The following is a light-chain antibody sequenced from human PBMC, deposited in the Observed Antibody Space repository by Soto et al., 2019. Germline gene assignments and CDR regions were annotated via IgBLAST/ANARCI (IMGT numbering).Light chain of an antibody. CDR3: SAWDDSLNSWV. Sequence: QSVLTQPPSASGTPGQRVTISCSGSSSNIGSNNVNWYQQLPGTAPKLLIYSNNQRPSGVPDRFSGSTYGTSAALAISWLQYAEEAAYYCSAWDDSLNSWVFGGGTKLTVL. CDR2: SNN. J-gene: IGLJ3*02. CDR1: SSNIGSNN. V-gene: IGLV1-44*01.